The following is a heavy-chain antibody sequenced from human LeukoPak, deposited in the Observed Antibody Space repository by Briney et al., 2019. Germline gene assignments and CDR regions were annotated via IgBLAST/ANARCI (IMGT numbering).Heavy chain of an antibody. CDR1: GFTFSNAW. CDR3: TTGAHYDFWGGYFGFDY. CDR2: IKSKTDGGTT. Sequence: GGSLRLSCAASGFTFSNAWMSWVRQAPGKGLEWVGRIKSKTDGGTTDYAAPVKGRFTISRDDSKNTLYLQMNSLKTEDTAVYYCTTGAHYDFWGGYFGFDYWGQGTLVTVSS. D-gene: IGHD3-3*01. J-gene: IGHJ4*02. V-gene: IGHV3-15*01.